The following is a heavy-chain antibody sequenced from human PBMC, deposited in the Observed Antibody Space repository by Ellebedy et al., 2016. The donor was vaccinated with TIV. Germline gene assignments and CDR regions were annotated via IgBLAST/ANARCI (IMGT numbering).Heavy chain of an antibody. J-gene: IGHJ2*01. CDR2: IYYSGAT. CDR1: HGSISSSNYY. V-gene: IGHV4-39*01. D-gene: IGHD3-10*01. Sequence: SETLSLTXTVSHGSISSSNYYWGWIRQPPGKGLEWIASIYYSGATYYNLSLKSRVTISVDTSKNQFSLKLSSVTAADTAVYYCARHLLVDFCGSGNSPYWYFDLWGRGTLVPVSS. CDR3: ARHLLVDFCGSGNSPYWYFDL.